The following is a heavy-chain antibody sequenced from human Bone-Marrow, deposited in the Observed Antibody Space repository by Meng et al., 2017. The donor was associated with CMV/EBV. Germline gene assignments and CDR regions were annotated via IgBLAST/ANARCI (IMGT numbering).Heavy chain of an antibody. D-gene: IGHD4/OR15-4a*01. CDR2: ISAYNGNT. CDR3: ARDRRIYGGNYPDYYYYHGMDV. J-gene: IGHJ6*02. CDR1: GYTFTGYG. V-gene: IGHV1-18*01. Sequence: ATVKVSCKASGYTFTGYGISWVRQAPGQGLEWMGWISAYNGNTNYAQKLQGRVTMTTDTSTSTAYRELRSLRSDDTAVYYCARDRRIYGGNYPDYYYYHGMDVWGQGTTVTVSS.